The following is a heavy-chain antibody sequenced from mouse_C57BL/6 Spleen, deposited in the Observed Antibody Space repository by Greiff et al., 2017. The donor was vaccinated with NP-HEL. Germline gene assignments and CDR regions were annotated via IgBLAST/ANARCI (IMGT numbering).Heavy chain of an antibody. CDR1: GYTFTSYW. Sequence: QVQLQHPGAELVKPGASVKLSCKASGYTFTSYWMHWVKQRPGQGLEWIGMIHPNSGSTNYNEKFKSKATLTVDKSSSTAYMQLTSLTSEDSAVYYCARDYYYGSVDYWGQGTTLTVSS. CDR3: ARDYYYGSVDY. J-gene: IGHJ2*01. D-gene: IGHD1-1*01. CDR2: IHPNSGST. V-gene: IGHV1-64*01.